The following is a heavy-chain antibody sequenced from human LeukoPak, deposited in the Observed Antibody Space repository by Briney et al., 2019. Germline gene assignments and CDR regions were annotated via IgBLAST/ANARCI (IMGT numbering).Heavy chain of an antibody. J-gene: IGHJ6*03. D-gene: IGHD4-17*01. V-gene: IGHV3-48*03. CDR2: ISSSGSTI. CDR1: GFTFSSYE. Sequence: GGSLRLSCAASGFTFSSYEMNWVRQAPGKGLEWVSYISSSGSTIYYADSVKGRFTISRDNAKNTLYLQMNSLRVEDTAVYYCARSTTHPYYNYMDVWGKGTTVTLSS. CDR3: ARSTTHPYYNYMDV.